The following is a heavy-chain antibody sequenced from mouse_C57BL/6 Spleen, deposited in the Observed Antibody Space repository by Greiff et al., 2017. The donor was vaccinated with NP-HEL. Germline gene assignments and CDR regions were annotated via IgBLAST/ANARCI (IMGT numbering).Heavy chain of an antibody. CDR1: GYSITSGYY. D-gene: IGHD1-1*01. J-gene: IGHJ1*03. CDR3: ARESYYYGSSYGYFDV. CDR2: ISYDGSN. V-gene: IGHV3-6*01. Sequence: EESGPGLVKPSQSLSLPCSVTGYSITSGYYWNWIRQFPGNKLEWMGYISYDGSNNYNPSLKNRISITRDTSKNQFFLKLNSVTTEDTATYYCARESYYYGSSYGYFDVWGTGTTVTVSS.